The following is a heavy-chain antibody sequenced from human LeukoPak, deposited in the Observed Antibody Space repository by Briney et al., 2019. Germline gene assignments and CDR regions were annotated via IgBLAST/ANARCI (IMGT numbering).Heavy chain of an antibody. CDR2: ISSSSSYI. J-gene: IGHJ4*02. CDR3: ARNLHSYGPFDY. Sequence: GGSLRLSCAASGFTFSSYSMNWVRQAPGKGLEWVSSISSSSSYIYYADSVKGRFTISRDNATNSLYLQMNSLRAEDTAVYYCARNLHSYGPFDYWGQGTLVTVSS. CDR1: GFTFSSYS. D-gene: IGHD5-18*01. V-gene: IGHV3-21*01.